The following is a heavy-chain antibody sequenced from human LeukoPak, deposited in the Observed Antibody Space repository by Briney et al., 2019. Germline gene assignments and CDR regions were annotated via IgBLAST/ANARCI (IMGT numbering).Heavy chain of an antibody. J-gene: IGHJ4*02. V-gene: IGHV4-38-2*02. CDR3: ATTTVTTRCIDY. Sequence: SETLSLTCTVSGYSISSGYYWGWIRQPPGKGLEWIGNIYHSGSTYYNPSLKSRVIISVDTSKNQFSLKLSSVTAADTAVYYCATTTVTTRCIDYWGQGTLVTVSS. D-gene: IGHD4-11*01. CDR1: GYSISSGYY. CDR2: IYHSGST.